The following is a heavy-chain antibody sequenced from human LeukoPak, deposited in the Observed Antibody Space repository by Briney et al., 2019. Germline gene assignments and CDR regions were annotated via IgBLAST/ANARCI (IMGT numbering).Heavy chain of an antibody. CDR1: GFTFSDYA. CDR2: TSGSGGST. J-gene: IGHJ4*02. V-gene: IGHV3-23*01. D-gene: IGHD5-12*01. Sequence: GGSLRLSCAASGFTFSDYAMNWVRQAPGKGLEWVSSTSGSGGSTFYADSVQGRFTISRDNSKNTLYLQMNSLRVEDTAIYYCVKGARVFSGNGYYHYWGQGTLVTASS. CDR3: VKGARVFSGNGYYHY.